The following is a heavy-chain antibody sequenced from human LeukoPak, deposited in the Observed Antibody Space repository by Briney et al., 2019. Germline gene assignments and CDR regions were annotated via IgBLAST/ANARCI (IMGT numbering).Heavy chain of an antibody. Sequence: GGSLRLSCAASGFTFSSYEMNWVRQAPGKGLEWVSYISSSGSTIYYADSVEGRFTISRDNAKNSLYLQMNSLRAEDTAVYYCARDHGYAFDYWGQGTLVTVSS. V-gene: IGHV3-48*03. CDR1: GFTFSSYE. D-gene: IGHD5-12*01. CDR3: ARDHGYAFDY. CDR2: ISSSGSTI. J-gene: IGHJ4*02.